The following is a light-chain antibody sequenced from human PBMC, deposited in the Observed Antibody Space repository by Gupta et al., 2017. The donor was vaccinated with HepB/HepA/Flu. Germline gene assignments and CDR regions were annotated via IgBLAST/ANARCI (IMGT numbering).Light chain of an antibody. V-gene: IGLV2-8*01. CDR3: SSYASSNNFVL. CDR1: GSGLGDFIY. CDR2: EVN. J-gene: IGLJ2*01. Sequence: QSALTQPPSASGSPGQSVTISCTGTGSGLGDFIYVSWYQQHPGKVPKLMIYEVNKRPSGVPDRFSGSKSGNTASLTVSGLQADDEADYFCSSYASSNNFVLFGEGTKLTVL.